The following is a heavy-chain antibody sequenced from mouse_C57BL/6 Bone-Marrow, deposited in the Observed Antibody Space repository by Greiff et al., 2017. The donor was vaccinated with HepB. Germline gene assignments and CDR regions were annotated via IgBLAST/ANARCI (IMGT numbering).Heavy chain of an antibody. CDR3: ARVAWFAY. V-gene: IGHV1-42*01. CDR2: INPSTGGT. CDR1: GYSFTGYY. J-gene: IGHJ3*01. Sequence: VQLKESGPELVKPGASVKISCKASGYSFTGYYMNWVKQSPEKSLEWIGEINPSTGGTTYSQKFKAKATLTVDKSSSTAYMQLKSLTSEDSAVYYCARVAWFAYWGQGTLVTVSA.